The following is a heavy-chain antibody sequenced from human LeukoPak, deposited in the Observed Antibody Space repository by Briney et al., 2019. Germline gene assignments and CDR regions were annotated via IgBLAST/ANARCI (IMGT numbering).Heavy chain of an antibody. Sequence: GGSLRLSCAASGFTFSSHGMSWVRQAPGKGLEWVSTISGSGDNTYYADSVKGRFTISRDNAKNSLYLQMNSLRAENTAVYYCAELGITMIGGVWGKGTTVTISS. J-gene: IGHJ6*04. CDR3: AELGITMIGGV. V-gene: IGHV3-23*01. D-gene: IGHD3-10*02. CDR1: GFTFSSHG. CDR2: ISGSGDNT.